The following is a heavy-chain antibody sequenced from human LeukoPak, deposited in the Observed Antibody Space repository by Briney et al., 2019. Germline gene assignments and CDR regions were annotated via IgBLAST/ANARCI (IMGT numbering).Heavy chain of an antibody. Sequence: KPSETLSLTCTVSGGSLCSGSYYWDWIRQPPGKGLEWIGGIYYSGITHYSPSLKSRVTISVDTSKNQFSLKLSSVTAADTALYYCARLGEYSGYDYSGQGTLVTVSS. V-gene: IGHV4-39*01. CDR2: IYYSGIT. CDR3: ARLGEYSGYDY. D-gene: IGHD5-12*01. J-gene: IGHJ4*02. CDR1: GGSLCSGSYY.